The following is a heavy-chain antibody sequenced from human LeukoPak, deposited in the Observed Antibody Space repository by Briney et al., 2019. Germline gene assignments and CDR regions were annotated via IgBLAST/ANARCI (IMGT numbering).Heavy chain of an antibody. V-gene: IGHV4-4*07. CDR3: ARDLPVPAAIPPDAFDI. CDR2: IYTSGST. D-gene: IGHD2-2*02. CDR1: GGSISSYY. Sequence: SETLSLTCTVSGGSISSYYWSWIRQPAGKGLEWIGRIYTSGSTNYNPSLKSRVTMSVDTSKNQFSLKLSSVTAADTAVYYCARDLPVPAAIPPDAFDIWGQGTMVTVSS. J-gene: IGHJ3*02.